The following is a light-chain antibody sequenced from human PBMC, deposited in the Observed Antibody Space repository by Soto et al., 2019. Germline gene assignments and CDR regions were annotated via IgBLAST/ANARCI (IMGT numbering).Light chain of an antibody. CDR3: SSYASSNTQV. J-gene: IGLJ2*01. CDR2: DVS. CDR1: SSDVGAYNY. Sequence: QSALTQPASVSGSPGQSITVSCIGTSSDVGAYNYVSWYQQHPGKAPKLMIYDVSNRPSGVSNRFSGSKSGNTASLTISGLQAEDEAYYYCSSYASSNTQVFGGGTKVTVL. V-gene: IGLV2-14*01.